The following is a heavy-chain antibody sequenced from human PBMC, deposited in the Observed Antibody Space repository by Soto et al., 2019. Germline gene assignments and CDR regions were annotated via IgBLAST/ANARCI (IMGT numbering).Heavy chain of an antibody. CDR3: ASRIQLWFYAFDI. V-gene: IGHV1-69*13. J-gene: IGHJ3*02. Sequence: SVKVSCKASGGTFSSYAISWVRQAPGQGLEWMGGIIPIFGTANYAQKFQGRVTITADESTSTAYMELSSLRSEDTAVYYCASRIQLWFYAFDIWGQGTMVTVSS. CDR2: IIPIFGTA. CDR1: GGTFSSYA. D-gene: IGHD5-18*01.